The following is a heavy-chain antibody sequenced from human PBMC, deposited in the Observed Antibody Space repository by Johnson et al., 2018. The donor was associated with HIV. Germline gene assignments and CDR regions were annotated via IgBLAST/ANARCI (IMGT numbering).Heavy chain of an antibody. D-gene: IGHD2-15*01. Sequence: QVQLVESGGGLVQPGGSLRLSCAASGFTFSAYYMSWIRQAPGMGLEWVSYISSSGSTIYYAASVKGRFTISRDNSKNTLYLQMNSLRAEDTAVYYCVWYCSGGCSSAFDIWGQGTMVTVSS. CDR3: VWYCSGGCSSAFDI. CDR2: ISSSGSTI. J-gene: IGHJ3*02. V-gene: IGHV3-11*04. CDR1: GFTFSAYY.